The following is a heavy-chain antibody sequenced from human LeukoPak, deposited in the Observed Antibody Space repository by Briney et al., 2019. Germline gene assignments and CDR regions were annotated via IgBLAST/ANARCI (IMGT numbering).Heavy chain of an antibody. J-gene: IGHJ6*03. V-gene: IGHV3-11*04. Sequence: GGSLRLSCAASGFTFSDYYMSSIRQAPGKGLEWVSYISSSGSTIYYADSVKGRFTISRDNAKNSLYLQMNSLRAEDTAVYYCARSGRGVDSFYFYMDVWGKGTTVTVSS. CDR3: ARSGRGVDSFYFYMDV. D-gene: IGHD3-10*01. CDR2: ISSSGSTI. CDR1: GFTFSDYY.